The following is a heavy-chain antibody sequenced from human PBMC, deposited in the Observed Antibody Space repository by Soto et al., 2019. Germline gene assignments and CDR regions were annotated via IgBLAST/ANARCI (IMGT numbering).Heavy chain of an antibody. CDR1: GGSISSGGYS. CDR2: IYHSGST. V-gene: IGHV4-30-2*01. J-gene: IGHJ4*02. Sequence: QLQLQESGSGLVKPSQTLSLTCAVSGGSISSGGYSWSWIRQPPGKGLEWIGYIYHSGSTYYNPSLKSRVXXXVXXSKSQSSLKLSSVTAADTAVYYCARGGKTVTAFDSWGQGPLVTVSS. CDR3: ARGGKTVTAFDS. D-gene: IGHD2-21*02.